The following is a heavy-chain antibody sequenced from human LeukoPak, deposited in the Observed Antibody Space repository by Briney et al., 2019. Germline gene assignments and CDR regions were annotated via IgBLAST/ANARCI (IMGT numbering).Heavy chain of an antibody. CDR1: GFIFSSYT. Sequence: SGGSLRLSCAASGFIFSSYTMSWVRQAPGKGLEWVASIVASGESVYYADSVKGRFTISRDNSKITLYLQMNSLRAEDTAIYYCARDGSGTYYEAFFDYWGQGTLVTVSS. V-gene: IGHV3-23*01. CDR2: IVASGESV. D-gene: IGHD3-10*01. CDR3: ARDGSGTYYEAFFDY. J-gene: IGHJ4*02.